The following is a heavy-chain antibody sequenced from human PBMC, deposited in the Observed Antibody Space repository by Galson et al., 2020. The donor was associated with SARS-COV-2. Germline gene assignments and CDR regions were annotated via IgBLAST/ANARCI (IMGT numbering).Heavy chain of an antibody. D-gene: IGHD5-12*01. CDR3: ARLEATITVVDY. J-gene: IGHJ4*02. V-gene: IGHV4-39*01. Sequence: SETLSLTCTVSGGSISSSSYYWGWIRQPPGKGLEWIGSIYYSGSTYYNPSLKSRVTISVDTSKNQFSLKLSSVTAADTAVYYCARLEATITVVDYWGQGTLVTVSS. CDR1: GGSISSSSYY. CDR2: IYYSGST.